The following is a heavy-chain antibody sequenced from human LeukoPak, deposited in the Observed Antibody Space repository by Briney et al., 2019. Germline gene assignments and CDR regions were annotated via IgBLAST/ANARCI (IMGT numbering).Heavy chain of an antibody. V-gene: IGHV3-11*01. CDR3: ASMRPARGYYGTGSYYPKV. J-gene: IGHJ4*02. D-gene: IGHD3-10*01. Sequence: PGGALRLSCAASGFTFSDYYMSWIRQDPGKGLEWASYIRSSGSTIYYADSVKGRFTISRVNAKNSLYLQMNSLRADDAAVYYCASMRPARGYYGTGSYYPKVGGEGTLVSVSS. CDR1: GFTFSDYY. CDR2: IRSSGSTI.